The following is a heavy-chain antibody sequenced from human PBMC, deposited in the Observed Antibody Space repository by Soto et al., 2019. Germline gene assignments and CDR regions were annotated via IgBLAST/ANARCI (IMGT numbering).Heavy chain of an antibody. J-gene: IGHJ3*02. Sequence: QVQLVESGGGVVQPGRSLRLSCAASGFSLSTYGMYWVRQAPGKGLEWVAVMWHDGSNKDYADSVKGRFTISRDNSKNTLYLQMNSRRAEDTAVYYCAREQQWVVYGASDIWGQGTMVTVSS. V-gene: IGHV3-33*01. CDR2: MWHDGSNK. D-gene: IGHD6-19*01. CDR1: GFSLSTYG. CDR3: AREQQWVVYGASDI.